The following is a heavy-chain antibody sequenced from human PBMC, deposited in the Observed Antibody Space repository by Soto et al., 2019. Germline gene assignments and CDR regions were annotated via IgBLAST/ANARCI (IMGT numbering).Heavy chain of an antibody. CDR2: IYYSGST. CDR3: ARLANIVVTNYYYYMDV. CDR1: GGSISSGGYY. Sequence: SETLSLTCTVSGGSISSGGYYWSWIRQHPGKGLEWIGYIYYSGSTYYNPSLKSRVTISIDTSKNQFSLKLSSVTAADTAVYYCARLANIVVTNYYYYMDVWGKGTTVTAP. J-gene: IGHJ6*03. D-gene: IGHD5-12*01. V-gene: IGHV4-31*03.